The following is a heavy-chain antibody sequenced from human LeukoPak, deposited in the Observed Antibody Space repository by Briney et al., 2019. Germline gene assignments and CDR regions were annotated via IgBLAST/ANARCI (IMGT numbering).Heavy chain of an antibody. CDR3: AKGNLDAYYYYYMDV. J-gene: IGHJ6*03. V-gene: IGHV3-33*06. Sequence: GESLRLSCAASGFTFTSYGMHWVRQAPGKGLDWVAVISYDGSNKYYADSVKGRFTISRDSSKNTLFQQMNSLRAEDTAVYYCAKGNLDAYYYYYMDVWGKGTTVTVSS. D-gene: IGHD1-14*01. CDR2: ISYDGSNK. CDR1: GFTFTSYG.